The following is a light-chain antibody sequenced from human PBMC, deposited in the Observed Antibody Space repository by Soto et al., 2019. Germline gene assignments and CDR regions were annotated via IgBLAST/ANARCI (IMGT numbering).Light chain of an antibody. V-gene: IGLV2-11*01. CDR2: DVI. J-gene: IGLJ3*02. CDR3: CSYADTPTLV. CDR1: SSDVGIYNY. Sequence: QSALTQPRSVSGSTGQSVTISCTGTSSDVGIYNYVSWYQHHPGNAPKLILYDVIKRPSGVPDRFSGSKSGITASLTISGLQADDEADYYCCSYADTPTLVFGGGTKLTVL.